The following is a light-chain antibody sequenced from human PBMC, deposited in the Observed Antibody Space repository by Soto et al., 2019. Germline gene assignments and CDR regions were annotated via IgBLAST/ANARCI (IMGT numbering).Light chain of an antibody. V-gene: IGLV2-14*01. CDR1: NSDVGAYNF. CDR3: SSFTTYNTRV. CDR2: EVN. Sequence: QSALTQPASVSGSPGQSIAISCTGTNSDVGAYNFVSWYQQYPGKAPKLIIHEVNNRPSGVSDRFSGSKSGNTASLTISGXXXXXEADYYCSSFTTYNTRVFGTGTKLTVL. J-gene: IGLJ1*01.